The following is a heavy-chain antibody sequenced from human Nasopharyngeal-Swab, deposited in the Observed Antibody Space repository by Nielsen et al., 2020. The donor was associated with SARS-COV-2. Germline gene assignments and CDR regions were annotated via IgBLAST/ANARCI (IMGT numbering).Heavy chain of an antibody. J-gene: IGHJ5*02. CDR3: AREKYCSSTSCYAWAPYNWFDP. D-gene: IGHD2-2*01. CDR1: GVSISSGYCY. Sequence: SETPSLTCTGSGVSISSGYCYWIWSRQPPGKGLERMGYIYYSGSTYYNPSVKSGVTILVDTSKIQCCLKLSSVTVADTAVYYCAREKYCSSTSCYAWAPYNWFDPWGQGTLVTVSS. CDR2: IYYSGST. V-gene: IGHV4-30-4*01.